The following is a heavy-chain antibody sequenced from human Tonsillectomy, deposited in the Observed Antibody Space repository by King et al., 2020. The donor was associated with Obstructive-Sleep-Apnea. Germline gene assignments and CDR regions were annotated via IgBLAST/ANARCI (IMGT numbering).Heavy chain of an antibody. CDR1: GFSVSTSGMC. V-gene: IGHV2-70*11. Sequence: VTLKESGPALVKPTQTLTLTCSVSGFSVSTSGMCVSWIRQPPGRALEWLARIDWDDDKYYSPSLKTRLTISKDTSKNQVVLTMANMDPVDTATSFCVRVQCFYGDYVWDDYWGQGTLVTVSS. J-gene: IGHJ4*02. D-gene: IGHD4-17*01. CDR3: VRVQCFYGDYVWDDY. CDR2: IDWDDDK.